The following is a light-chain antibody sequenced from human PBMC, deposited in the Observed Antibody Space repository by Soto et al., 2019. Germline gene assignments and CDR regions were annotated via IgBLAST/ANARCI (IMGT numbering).Light chain of an antibody. J-gene: IGKJ1*01. CDR1: QSLEDSDGNSY. Sequence: IVMTQTPLSSAVTLGQPASISCRSSQSLEDSDGNSYLSWLHQRPGQPPRLLIYTISNRLSGVTDRFSGSGAGTVFTLRISRVEADAVGLYYCMQATQFPWTFGEGTVVEIK. CDR3: MQATQFPWT. CDR2: TIS. V-gene: IGKV2-24*01.